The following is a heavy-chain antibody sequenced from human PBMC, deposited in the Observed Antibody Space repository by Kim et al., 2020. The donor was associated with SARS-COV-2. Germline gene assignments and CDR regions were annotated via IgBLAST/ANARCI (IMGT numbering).Heavy chain of an antibody. Sequence: GGSLRLSCVASGFTFRKVWLSWVRQAPGKGLEWVGRIRSKTEGGADYAAPVKGRFTISRDDSKDTIYLQMDGLTAEDTAIYFCTTDYERIVGLCDGEFCYPESRWGQGTVVTVSA. CDR3: TTDYERIVGLCDGEFCYPESR. D-gene: IGHD2-21*01. V-gene: IGHV3-15*01. J-gene: IGHJ4*02. CDR1: GFTFRKVW. CDR2: IRSKTEGGA.